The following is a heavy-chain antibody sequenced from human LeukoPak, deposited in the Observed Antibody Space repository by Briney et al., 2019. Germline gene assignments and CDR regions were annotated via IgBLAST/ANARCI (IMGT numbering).Heavy chain of an antibody. D-gene: IGHD6-19*01. CDR1: GFTFSSYS. CDR3: ARDRPENSIGFDY. CDR2: ITGNGDNT. Sequence: GGSLRLSCAASGFTFSSYSMHWVRQAPGKGLEYVSAITGNGDNTYYADSVKGRFTISRDNAKNSLYLQMNSLRADDTAVYYCARDRPENSIGFDYWGQGGLVTVSS. V-gene: IGHV3-64*02. J-gene: IGHJ4*02.